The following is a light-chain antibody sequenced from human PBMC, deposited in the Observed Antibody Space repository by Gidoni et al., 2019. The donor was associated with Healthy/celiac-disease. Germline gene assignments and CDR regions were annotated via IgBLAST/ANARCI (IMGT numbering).Light chain of an antibody. CDR2: AAS. V-gene: IGKV1-39*01. CDR1: QSISSY. J-gene: IGKJ5*01. Sequence: DIQMTQSPSSLSASVGDRVTITCRASQSISSYLNWYQQKPGKAPKLLIYAASSLQSGVPSRFSGSGSGTDVTLPISSLQPQDFSTYYCQQSYSTPITFGQRTRLEIK. CDR3: QQSYSTPIT.